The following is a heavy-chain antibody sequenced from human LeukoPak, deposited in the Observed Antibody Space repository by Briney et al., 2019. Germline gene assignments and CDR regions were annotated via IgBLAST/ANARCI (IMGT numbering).Heavy chain of an antibody. J-gene: IGHJ4*02. CDR1: SYSLSSGYY. CDR2: IYHSGST. CDR3: ARDARLMIVSAFGY. Sequence: SETLSLTCTVSSYSLSSGYYWGWIRQPPGKGLEWIGSIYHSGSTYYNPSLKSRVTISVDTSKNQFSLKLSSVTAADTAVYYCARDARLMIVSAFGYWGQGTLVTVSS. D-gene: IGHD3-22*01. V-gene: IGHV4-38-2*02.